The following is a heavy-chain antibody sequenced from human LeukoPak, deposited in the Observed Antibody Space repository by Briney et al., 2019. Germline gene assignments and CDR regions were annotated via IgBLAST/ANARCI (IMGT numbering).Heavy chain of an antibody. V-gene: IGHV3-30-3*01. CDR1: GFTFSSYT. CDR3: ARGLHE. Sequence: TGGSLRLSCAASGFTFSSYTMNWVRQAPGKGLEWVAVISYDGSNKYYADSVKGRFTISRDNSKNTLYLQMNSLRAEDTAEYYCARGLHEWGQGTLVTVSS. CDR2: ISYDGSNK. J-gene: IGHJ4*02.